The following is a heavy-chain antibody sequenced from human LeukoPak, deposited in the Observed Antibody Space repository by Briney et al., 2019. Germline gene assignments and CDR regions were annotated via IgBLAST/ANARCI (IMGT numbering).Heavy chain of an antibody. J-gene: IGHJ4*02. CDR3: AREGVIAVAGLDY. D-gene: IGHD6-19*01. V-gene: IGHV3-21*01. CDR2: IRSSSSYI. Sequence: PGGSLRLSCAASGFTFSSYSMNWVRQAPGKGLEWGSSIRSSSSYIYYADSVKGRFTISRDNAKNSLYLQMNSLRAEDTAVYYCAREGVIAVAGLDYWGQGTLVTVSS. CDR1: GFTFSSYS.